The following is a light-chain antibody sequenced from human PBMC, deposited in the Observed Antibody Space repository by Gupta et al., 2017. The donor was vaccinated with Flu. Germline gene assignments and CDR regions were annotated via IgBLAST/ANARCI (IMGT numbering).Light chain of an antibody. CDR2: EAS. Sequence: PSTLSASPGDRVTSTCRASQSVRRWLAWYQQKPGKAPKLLIYEASTLENGVPSRFSGSGSGTEFTLTISSLQPDDFATYYCQHYNNAPWTFGQGTKVEIK. J-gene: IGKJ1*01. CDR1: QSVRRW. CDR3: QHYNNAPWT. V-gene: IGKV1-5*03.